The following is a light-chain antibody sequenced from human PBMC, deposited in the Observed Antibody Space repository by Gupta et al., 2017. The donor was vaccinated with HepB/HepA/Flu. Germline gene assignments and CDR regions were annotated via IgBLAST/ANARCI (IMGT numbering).Light chain of an antibody. J-gene: IGLJ2*01. CDR2: DDS. Sequence: SYVLTQPPSVSVAPGETARISCGGNNIGSYSVHWYQQKPGQAPVLVVYDDSDRPSGTPERFSGSNPGNTATLIINRVEVGDEGDYYCQVWESDSDHPVVFGGGTKLTVL. V-gene: IGLV3-21*02. CDR1: NIGSYS. CDR3: QVWESDSDHPVV.